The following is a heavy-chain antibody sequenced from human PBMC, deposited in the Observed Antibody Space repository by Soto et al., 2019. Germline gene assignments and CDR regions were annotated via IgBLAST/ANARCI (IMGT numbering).Heavy chain of an antibody. CDR3: TRDASRDSSARGWFDP. D-gene: IGHD6-13*01. Sequence: PWGSLKLSCAASGFTCRSFTMNWVRQAPGKGLEWVSTISSNSAYRYYTDALRGRFTISRDNAKNSLHLQMNSLRAEDTAVYYCTRDASRDSSARGWFDPWGPGTLVTVSS. V-gene: IGHV3-21*04. CDR2: ISSNSAYR. J-gene: IGHJ5*02. CDR1: GFTCRSFT.